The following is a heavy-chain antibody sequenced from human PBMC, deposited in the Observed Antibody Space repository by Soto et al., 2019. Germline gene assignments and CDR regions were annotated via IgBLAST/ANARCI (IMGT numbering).Heavy chain of an antibody. Sequence: QLQLQESGSGLVKPSQTLSLTCAVSGGSISSGGYSWSWIRQPPGKGLEWIGYIYHSGSTYYNPSLKSRVTXXVXRXRNQFSLKLSSVTAADTAVYYCARGTVTRDGVWFDPWGQGTLVTVSS. J-gene: IGHJ5*02. CDR1: GGSISSGGYS. V-gene: IGHV4-30-2*01. D-gene: IGHD4-4*01. CDR2: IYHSGST. CDR3: ARGTVTRDGVWFDP.